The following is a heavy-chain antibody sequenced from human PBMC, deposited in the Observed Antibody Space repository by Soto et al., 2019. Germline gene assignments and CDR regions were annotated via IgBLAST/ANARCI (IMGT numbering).Heavy chain of an antibody. V-gene: IGHV3-33*01. CDR2: IVNHGGRK. Sequence: QVQLVESGGGVVQPGTSLRLSCAASGFLFSRFGMHWVRQAPGKGLEWVAVIVNHGGRKDYADSVRGRFTISRDNSRNTVVLEMSSLIVEDTAIYHCARDDEYDDNGLDYWGQGTLVTVSS. D-gene: IGHD1-1*01. CDR3: ARDDEYDDNGLDY. CDR1: GFLFSRFG. J-gene: IGHJ4*02.